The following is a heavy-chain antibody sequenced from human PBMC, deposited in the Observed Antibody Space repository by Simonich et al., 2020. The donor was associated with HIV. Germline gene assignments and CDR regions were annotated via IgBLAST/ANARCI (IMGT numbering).Heavy chain of an antibody. Sequence: QVQLQQWCAVLLKPSETLSLTCAVYGGSFSGYYWCWIRQPPGKGLEWIGEINHSGSTNYNPSLKSRVTISVDTSKNQFSLKLSSVTAADTAVYYCARGFYQRLYYFDYWGQGTLVTVSS. CDR3: ARGFYQRLYYFDY. V-gene: IGHV4-34*01. D-gene: IGHD2-2*01. CDR1: GGSFSGYY. J-gene: IGHJ4*02. CDR2: INHSGST.